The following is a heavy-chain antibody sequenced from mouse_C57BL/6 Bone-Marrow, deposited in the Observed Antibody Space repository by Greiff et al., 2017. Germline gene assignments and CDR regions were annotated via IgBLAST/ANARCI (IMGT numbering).Heavy chain of an antibody. D-gene: IGHD2-4*01. V-gene: IGHV1-55*01. CDR3: ARWDYDAYWYFDV. Sequence: VQLQQSGAELVKPGASVKMSWKASGYTFTSYWITWVKQRPGQGLEWIGDIYPGSGSTNYNEKFKSKATLTVDTSSSTAYMQLSSLTSEDSAVYYCARWDYDAYWYFDVWGTGTTVTVSS. J-gene: IGHJ1*03. CDR2: IYPGSGST. CDR1: GYTFTSYW.